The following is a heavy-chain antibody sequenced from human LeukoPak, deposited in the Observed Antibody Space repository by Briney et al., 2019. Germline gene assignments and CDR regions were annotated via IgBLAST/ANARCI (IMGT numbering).Heavy chain of an antibody. CDR3: ARDCRGSRWEQLFGANYYFYMDV. CDR1: GDTIRCSLYY. J-gene: IGHJ6*03. V-gene: IGHV4-39*07. D-gene: IGHD1-26*01. CDR2: ISYTGNT. Sequence: SETLSLTCTVSGDTIRCSLYYLGWIRQPPGNALEWIGSISYTGNTHNNPSLNSRVTVSVDTSKNQFSLKLNSVTAADSAVYFCARDCRGSRWEQLFGANYYFYMDVWGKGTMVTVSS.